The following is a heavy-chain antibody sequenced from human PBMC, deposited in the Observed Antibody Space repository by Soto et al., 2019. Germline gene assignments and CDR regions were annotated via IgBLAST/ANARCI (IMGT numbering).Heavy chain of an antibody. J-gene: IGHJ4*02. CDR3: ARGRYDILPGLDFDY. Sequence: QVQLQESGPGLVKPSETLSLTCTVSGGSISSYYWSWIRQPPGKGLEWIGRIYTSGSTNYNPSLKSRVTMSVDTSKNRFSLKLSSVTAADTAVYYCARGRYDILPGLDFDYWGQGTLVTVSS. V-gene: IGHV4-4*07. CDR2: IYTSGST. CDR1: GGSISSYY. D-gene: IGHD3-9*01.